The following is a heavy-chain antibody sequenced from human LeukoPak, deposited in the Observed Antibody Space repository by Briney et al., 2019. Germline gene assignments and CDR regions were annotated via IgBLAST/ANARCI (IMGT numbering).Heavy chain of an antibody. D-gene: IGHD6-6*01. CDR2: INTDGSST. CDR3: ARDSSSSPSDY. CDR1: GFTFSSYW. J-gene: IGHJ4*02. Sequence: GGSLRLSCAASGFTFSSYWMHWVRQAPGKGLVWVSRINTDGSSTSYADSAKGRFTISRDNAKNTLYLQMNSLRAEDTAVYYCARDSSSSPSDYWGQGTLVTVSS. V-gene: IGHV3-74*01.